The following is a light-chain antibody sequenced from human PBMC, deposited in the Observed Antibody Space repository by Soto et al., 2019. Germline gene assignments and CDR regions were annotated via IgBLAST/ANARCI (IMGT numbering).Light chain of an antibody. J-gene: IGKJ1*01. CDR1: QSVHSNY. CDR2: GAT. Sequence: EIVLTQSPGTLSLSPGDTATLSCRASQSVHSNYFAWYQQKPGQTPKLLIFGATSRAAGIPDRFSGSESGTDYTLTIARLEPEDFAVYYCQQYDNWPRTFGQGTKVDIK. CDR3: QQYDNWPRT. V-gene: IGKV3-20*01.